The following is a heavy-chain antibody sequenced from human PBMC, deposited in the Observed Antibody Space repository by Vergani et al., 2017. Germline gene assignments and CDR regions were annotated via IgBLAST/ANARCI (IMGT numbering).Heavy chain of an antibody. Sequence: QVQLQESGPGLVKPPGTLSLTCAVSGDSISSNNCWTWVRHPPGKGLAWIGEICHTEDTKYSPSLKSRVTVSVDGSRNLFSLRLNSVTAADTAVYYCATIGYRRWGYYFDYWGQGILVTVSS. D-gene: IGHD2-2*02. J-gene: IGHJ4*02. CDR3: ATIGYRRWGYYFDY. CDR1: GDSISSNNC. V-gene: IGHV4-4*03. CDR2: ICHTEDT.